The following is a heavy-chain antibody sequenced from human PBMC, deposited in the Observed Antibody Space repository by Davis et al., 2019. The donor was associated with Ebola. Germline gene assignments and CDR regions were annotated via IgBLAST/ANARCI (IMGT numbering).Heavy chain of an antibody. D-gene: IGHD3-16*01. J-gene: IGHJ4*02. CDR2: ISGSGGST. CDR1: GFTFSSYA. CDR3: TRDFDWDGGY. V-gene: IGHV3-23*01. Sequence: GESLKISCAASGFTFSSYAMSWVRQAPGKGLEWVSAISGSGGSTYYADSVKGRFTISRDNAKNTLYLQMNSLRAEDTAVYYCTRDFDWDGGYWGQGTVVTVSP.